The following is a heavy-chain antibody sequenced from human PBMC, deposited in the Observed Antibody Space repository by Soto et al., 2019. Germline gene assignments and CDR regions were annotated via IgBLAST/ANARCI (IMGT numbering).Heavy chain of an antibody. D-gene: IGHD2-2*03. CDR2: IYSSENT. J-gene: IGHJ6*02. V-gene: IGHV4-39*01. Sequence: SETLSLTCTVSGGSVSSNSYSWGWVRQSPGKGLEWIGTIYSSENTYYNPSLLSRVTISVDTSKNEFSLRLSSVTAADTAVYYCARLNGYCVSTNCQGYYGMDVWGQGTTVTVSS. CDR3: ARLNGYCVSTNCQGYYGMDV. CDR1: GGSVSSNSYS.